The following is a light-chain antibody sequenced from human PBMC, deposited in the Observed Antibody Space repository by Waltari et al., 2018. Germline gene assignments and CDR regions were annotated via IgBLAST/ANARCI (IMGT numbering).Light chain of an antibody. CDR3: QQLNSYQS. V-gene: IGKV1-9*01. CDR2: EAS. J-gene: IGKJ5*01. CDR1: QGISTY. Sequence: IQLTQSPSSLSASVGDRVTITSRASQGISTYLAWYQQKPGKAPQLLIYEASTLQIGVPSRFSGSGSGTDFTLTISSLQPEDFATYYCQQLNSYQSFGQGTRLEIK.